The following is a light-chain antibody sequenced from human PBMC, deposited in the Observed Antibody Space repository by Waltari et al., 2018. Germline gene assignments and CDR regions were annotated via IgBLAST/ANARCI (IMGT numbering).Light chain of an antibody. CDR1: SGHSTNV. Sequence: QLVLTQSPSASASLGASVKLTCTLSSGHSTNVIAWLQKRPEKGPRYLMKVNSDGSHNKGDGIPDRFSGSRSGAERYLTISSLQSEDEADYYCQTGGHGTWVFGGGTKLTVL. CDR2: VNSDGSH. J-gene: IGLJ3*02. CDR3: QTGGHGTWV. V-gene: IGLV4-69*01.